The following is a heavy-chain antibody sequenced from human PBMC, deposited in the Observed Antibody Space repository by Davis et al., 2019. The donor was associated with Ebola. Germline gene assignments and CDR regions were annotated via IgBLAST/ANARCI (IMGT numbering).Heavy chain of an antibody. D-gene: IGHD1-26*01. J-gene: IGHJ5*02. Sequence: GESLKISCKGSGYSFTSYWIGWVRQMPGKGLEWMGRIDPSDSYTNYSPSFQGHVTISADKSISTAYPQWSSLKASDTAMYYCAATSLYLGWFDPWGQGTLITVSS. CDR1: GYSFTSYW. CDR2: IDPSDSYT. V-gene: IGHV5-10-1*01. CDR3: AATSLYLGWFDP.